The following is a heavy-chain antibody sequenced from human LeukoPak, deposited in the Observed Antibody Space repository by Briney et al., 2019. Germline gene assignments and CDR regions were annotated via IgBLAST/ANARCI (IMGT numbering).Heavy chain of an antibody. V-gene: IGHV3-66*01. Sequence: GGSLRLSCAASGFTFTTAWMTWVRQAPGKGLEWVSAIYTGGSTYYAGSVKGRFTISRDNSKNTLYLQMNSLRAEDTAVYYCARNLYYYDSSGYYYYWGQGTLVTVSS. D-gene: IGHD3-22*01. J-gene: IGHJ4*02. CDR3: ARNLYYYDSSGYYYY. CDR2: IYTGGST. CDR1: GFTFTTAW.